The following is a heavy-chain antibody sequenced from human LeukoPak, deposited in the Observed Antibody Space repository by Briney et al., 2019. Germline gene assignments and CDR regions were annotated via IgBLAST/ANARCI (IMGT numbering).Heavy chain of an antibody. V-gene: IGHV1-18*04. CDR3: ARDRDVVVPAANQGDAFDI. Sequence: VASVKVSCKASGYNFIGYFMHWVRQAPGQGLEWMGWISAYNGNTNYAQKLQGRVTMTTDTSTSTAYMELRSLRSDDTAVYYCARDRDVVVPAANQGDAFDIWGQGTMVTVSS. CDR1: GYNFIGYF. D-gene: IGHD2-2*01. J-gene: IGHJ3*02. CDR2: ISAYNGNT.